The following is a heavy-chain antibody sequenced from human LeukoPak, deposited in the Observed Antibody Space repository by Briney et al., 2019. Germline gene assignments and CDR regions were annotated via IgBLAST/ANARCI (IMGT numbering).Heavy chain of an antibody. CDR2: VNPSGGST. Sequence: ASVKVSCKALGYSFTNYYIHWVRQAPGQGLEWMGIVNPSGGSTTYAQEFQGRVTMTRDTSTSTVYMDLSSLRSDDTAVYFCARGGRMTTVVTYYFDYWGQGTLVTVSS. CDR3: ARGGRMTTVVTYYFDY. J-gene: IGHJ4*02. V-gene: IGHV1-46*01. D-gene: IGHD4-23*01. CDR1: GYSFTNYY.